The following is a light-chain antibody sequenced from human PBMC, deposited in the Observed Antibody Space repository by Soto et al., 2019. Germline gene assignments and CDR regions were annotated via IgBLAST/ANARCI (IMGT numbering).Light chain of an antibody. V-gene: IGKV3-15*01. CDR2: GAS. Sequence: EIVMAQSPATLSVSPGERATLSCRASQSVSGNLAWYQQKPGQAPRLLIYGASTRATGIPARFSGSGSGTEFTITISSLQSEDFAVYYCQQYNNWPPAFGQGTKVEIK. CDR1: QSVSGN. CDR3: QQYNNWPPA. J-gene: IGKJ1*01.